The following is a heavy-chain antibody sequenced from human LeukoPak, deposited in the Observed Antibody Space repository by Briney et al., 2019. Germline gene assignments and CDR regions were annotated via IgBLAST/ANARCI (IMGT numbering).Heavy chain of an antibody. J-gene: IGHJ4*02. Sequence: PGGTLRLSCAASGFTFSSYWMSWVRQAPGKGLEWVANINEDGSKKYYVDSVKGRLTISRDKAEKSLYLQMDLLRGADTAVYYCTRDVAPSTYHFDSSGLLDYWGQGTLVTVSS. CDR3: TRDVAPSTYHFDSSGLLDY. CDR2: INEDGSKK. CDR1: GFTFSSYW. D-gene: IGHD3-22*01. V-gene: IGHV3-7*01.